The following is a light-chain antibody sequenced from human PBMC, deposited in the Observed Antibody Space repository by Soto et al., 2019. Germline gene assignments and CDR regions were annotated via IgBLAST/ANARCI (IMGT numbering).Light chain of an antibody. Sequence: DGVTTHSPDSLGVSLXERATINCKSSQGVVYSSANQNYLAWYQQXPGQPPXVXXYWASTREYGGPDRFSGSGSGTDFTLTISSLQAEDGAVYYCQQYYSTPSAFGQGTKVDIK. CDR1: QGVVYSSANQNY. CDR3: QQYYSTPSA. J-gene: IGKJ1*01. V-gene: IGKV4-1*01. CDR2: WAS.